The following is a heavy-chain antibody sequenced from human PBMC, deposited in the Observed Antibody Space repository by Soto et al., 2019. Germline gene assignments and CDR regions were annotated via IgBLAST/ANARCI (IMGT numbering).Heavy chain of an antibody. CDR3: ARHPERIAQIGWFDP. Sequence: EVQLVESGGGLVQPGGSLRLSCAASGFTFSSYSMNWVRQAPGKGLEWVSYISSSSSTIYYADCVKGRFTISRDNAKTSLYLQMNSLRAEDTAVYYCARHPERIAQIGWFDPWGQGTLVTVSS. V-gene: IGHV3-48*01. CDR1: GFTFSSYS. CDR2: ISSSSSTI. J-gene: IGHJ5*02. D-gene: IGHD6-13*01.